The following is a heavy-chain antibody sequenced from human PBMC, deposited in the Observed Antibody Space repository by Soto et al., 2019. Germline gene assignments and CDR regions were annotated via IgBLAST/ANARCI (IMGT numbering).Heavy chain of an antibody. CDR2: IYYSGST. V-gene: IGHV4-30-4*01. J-gene: IGHJ4*02. CDR3: ASRYCTNGVCYPPFGY. D-gene: IGHD2-8*01. CDR1: GGSISSGDYY. Sequence: SETLSLTCTVSGGSISSGDYYWSWIRQPPGKGLEWIGYIYYSGSTYYNPSLKSRVTISVDTSKNQFSLKLSSVTAADTAVYYCASRYCTNGVCYPPFGYWGQGTLVNVSS.